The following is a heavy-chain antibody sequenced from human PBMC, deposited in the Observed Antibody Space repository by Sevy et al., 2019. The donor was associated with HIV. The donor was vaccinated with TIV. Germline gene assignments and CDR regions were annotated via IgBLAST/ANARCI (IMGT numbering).Heavy chain of an antibody. Sequence: SETLSLTCTVSGGSISSGGYYWSWIRQHPGEGLEWIGYIDYSGTTYYNPSLKSRATISVDTSKNQFSLKLSSVPAADTVVYYCARAVTMIEVVTGWFDPWGQGTLVTVSS. CDR3: ARAVTMIEVVTGWFDP. CDR1: GGSISSGGYY. D-gene: IGHD3-22*01. J-gene: IGHJ5*02. V-gene: IGHV4-31*03. CDR2: IDYSGTT.